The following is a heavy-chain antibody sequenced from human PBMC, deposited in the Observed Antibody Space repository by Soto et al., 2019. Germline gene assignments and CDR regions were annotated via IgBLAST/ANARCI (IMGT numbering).Heavy chain of an antibody. CDR3: ARDQGSGVYGMDV. J-gene: IGHJ6*02. V-gene: IGHV4-4*07. CDR2: VYTSGST. D-gene: IGHD3-10*01. Sequence: RKPAGKGLEWIGRVYTSGSTNYNPSLKSRVTMSVDTSKNQFSLKLSSVTAADTAVYYCARDQGSGVYGMDVWGQGTTVTVSS.